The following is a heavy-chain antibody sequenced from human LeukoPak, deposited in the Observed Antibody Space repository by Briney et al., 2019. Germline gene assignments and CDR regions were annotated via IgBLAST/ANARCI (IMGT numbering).Heavy chain of an antibody. V-gene: IGHV3-7*01. J-gene: IGHJ4*02. Sequence: GGSLRLSCAASGFKFSYYWMTWVRQAPGKGLEWLANIKESGSEKYYVDSVKGRFTISRDNADDLVYLQMNSLRVEDTAVYYCGRGWGEKGRCCGGNCNNPQFDYWGQGILVTVSS. CDR1: GFKFSYYW. CDR3: GRGWGEKGRCCGGNCNNPQFDY. CDR2: IKESGSEK. D-gene: IGHD2-15*01.